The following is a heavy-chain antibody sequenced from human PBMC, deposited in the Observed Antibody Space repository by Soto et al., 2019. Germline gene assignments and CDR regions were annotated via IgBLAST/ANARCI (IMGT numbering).Heavy chain of an antibody. Sequence: GGSLRLSCADSGFILSNYWISWVRQAPGMGLQWVASIKEDGSEKYYVDPVKGRFTISRENAKNLLYLQMNSLRAEDTAVYYCARYRSLDPWGQGILVTVSS. V-gene: IGHV3-7*03. J-gene: IGHJ5*02. CDR1: GFILSNYW. CDR3: ARYRSLDP. CDR2: IKEDGSEK. D-gene: IGHD3-16*02.